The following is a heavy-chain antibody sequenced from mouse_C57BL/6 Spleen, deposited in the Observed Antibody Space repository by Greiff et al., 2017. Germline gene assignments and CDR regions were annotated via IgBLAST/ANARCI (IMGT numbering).Heavy chain of an antibody. CDR3: CWYFDV. J-gene: IGHJ1*03. CDR2: IDPETGGT. CDR1: GYTFTDYE. Sequence: QVQLQQSGAELVRPGASVTLSCKASGYTFTDYEMHWVKQTPVHGLEWIGAIDPETGGTAYNQKFKGKAILTADKSSMTAYMELRSLTSEDSAVYYCCWYFDVWGTGTTVTVSS. V-gene: IGHV1-15*01.